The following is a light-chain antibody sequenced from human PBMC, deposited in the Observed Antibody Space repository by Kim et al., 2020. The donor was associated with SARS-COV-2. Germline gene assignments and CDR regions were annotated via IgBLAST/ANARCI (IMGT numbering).Light chain of an antibody. CDR2: GKN. CDR3: SSRDSRTNHVK. V-gene: IGLV3-19*01. J-gene: IGLJ2*01. CDR1: SLRSSY. Sequence: ALGQTVRITCLGDSLRSSYASWYQQKPGQAPVLVIFGKNNRPSGIPDRFSGSNSGNRASLTITGAQAEDEADYYCSSRDSRTNHVKFGGGTQLTVL.